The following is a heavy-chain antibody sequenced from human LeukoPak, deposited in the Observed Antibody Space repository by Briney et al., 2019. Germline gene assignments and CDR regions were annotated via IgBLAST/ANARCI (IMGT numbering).Heavy chain of an antibody. V-gene: IGHV1-2*02. D-gene: IGHD6-13*01. Sequence: ASVKVSCKASGYTLTGYYMHWVRQAPGQGLEWMGWINPNSGGTNYAQKFQGRVTMTRDTSISTAYMELSRLRSDDTAVYYCARSIAADHFFDYWGQGTLVTVSS. CDR1: GYTLTGYY. J-gene: IGHJ4*02. CDR3: ARSIAADHFFDY. CDR2: INPNSGGT.